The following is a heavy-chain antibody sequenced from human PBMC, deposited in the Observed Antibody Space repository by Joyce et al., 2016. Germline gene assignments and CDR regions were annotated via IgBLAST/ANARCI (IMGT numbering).Heavy chain of an antibody. V-gene: IGHV1-24*01. J-gene: IGHJ5*02. CDR1: GKSLSELS. D-gene: IGHD3-16*01. CDR2: CHPEDGDT. CDR3: AISSVHGWGVWVS. Sequence: QVQLAQCGPEVKKPGASVKVSCKVSGKSLSELSMHWVRHFPGKGLEWLGGCHPEDGDTMDGEKLPGRVTMTEDTSTDTGYMELNSLAFEDTAVYYCAISSVHGWGVWVSWGQGTLVTVSS.